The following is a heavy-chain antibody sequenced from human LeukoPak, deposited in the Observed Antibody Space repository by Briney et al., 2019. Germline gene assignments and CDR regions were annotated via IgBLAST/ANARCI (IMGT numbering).Heavy chain of an antibody. CDR1: GGSISSYY. J-gene: IGHJ4*02. CDR2: IYYSGST. V-gene: IGHV4-59*08. CDR3: ARHEVRSSFDY. D-gene: IGHD4-17*01. Sequence: SETLSLTCTVSGGSISSYYWSWIRQPPGKGLEWIGYIYYSGSTNYNPSLKSRVTISVDTSKNQFSPKLSSVTAADTAVYYCARHEVRSSFDYWGQGTLVTVSS.